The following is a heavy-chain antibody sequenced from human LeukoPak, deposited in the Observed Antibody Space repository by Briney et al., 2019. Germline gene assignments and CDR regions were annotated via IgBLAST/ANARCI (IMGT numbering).Heavy chain of an antibody. J-gene: IGHJ6*02. V-gene: IGHV3-7*01. CDR3: AAAGTAAQVEYGMDV. D-gene: IGHD6-19*01. CDR2: IKQDGSEK. Sequence: GGSLRLSCAASGFTFSSYWMSWVRQAPGKGLEWVANIKQDGSEKCYVDSVEGRFTISRDNAKNSLYLQMNSLRAEDTAVYYCAAAGTAAQVEYGMDVWGQGTTVTVSS. CDR1: GFTFSSYW.